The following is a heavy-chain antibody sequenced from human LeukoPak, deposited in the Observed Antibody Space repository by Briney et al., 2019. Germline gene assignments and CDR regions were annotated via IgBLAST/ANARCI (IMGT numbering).Heavy chain of an antibody. CDR1: GNTFTSYD. D-gene: IGHD3-10*01. V-gene: IGHV1-8*01. Sequence: GASVKVSCKASGNTFTSYDINWVRQATGQGLEWMGGMNPNSVNTGYAQKFQGRVTMTRHTSMSTAYMELSSLRSEETAVQYCARRHSYGSGNHDAFDIWGQGTMVTVSS. CDR3: ARRHSYGSGNHDAFDI. J-gene: IGHJ3*02. CDR2: MNPNSVNT.